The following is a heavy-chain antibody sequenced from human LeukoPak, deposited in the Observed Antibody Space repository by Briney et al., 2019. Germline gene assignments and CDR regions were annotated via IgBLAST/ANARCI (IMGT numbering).Heavy chain of an antibody. D-gene: IGHD6-19*01. Sequence: PGGSLRLSCAASGFTFSSYGMHWVRQAPGKGLEWVAVISYDGSNKYYADSVKGRFTISRDNSKNTLYLQMNSLRVEDTAVYYCAKDHLIAVAAVDYWGQGTLVTVSS. CDR3: AKDHLIAVAAVDY. V-gene: IGHV3-30*18. CDR1: GFTFSSYG. J-gene: IGHJ4*02. CDR2: ISYDGSNK.